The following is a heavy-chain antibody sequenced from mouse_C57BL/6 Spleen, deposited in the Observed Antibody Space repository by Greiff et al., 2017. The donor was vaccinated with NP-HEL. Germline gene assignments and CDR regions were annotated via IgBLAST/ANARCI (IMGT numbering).Heavy chain of an antibody. CDR2: IYPGDGDT. J-gene: IGHJ3*01. CDR1: GYAFSSYW. V-gene: IGHV1-80*01. Sequence: VQLQQSGAELVKPGASVKISCKASGYAFSSYWMNWVKQRPGKGLEWIGQIYPGDGDTNYNGKFKGKATLTADISSSTACMQLRSLASEDSAVFCCAREEDSAYWGKGTRVTDAA. CDR3: AREEDSAY.